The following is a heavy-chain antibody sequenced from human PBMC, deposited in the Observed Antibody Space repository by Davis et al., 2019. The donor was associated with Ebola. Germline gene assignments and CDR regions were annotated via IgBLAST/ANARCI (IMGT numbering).Heavy chain of an antibody. V-gene: IGHV3-23*01. CDR1: GFTFSSYA. Sequence: GESLKISCAASGFTFSSYAMSWVRQAPGKGLEWVSAISGSGGSTYYADSVKGRFTISRDNSKNTLYLQMNSLRAEDTAVYYCARAHIAAADWGQGTLVTVSS. CDR2: ISGSGGST. CDR3: ARAHIAAAD. D-gene: IGHD6-13*01. J-gene: IGHJ4*02.